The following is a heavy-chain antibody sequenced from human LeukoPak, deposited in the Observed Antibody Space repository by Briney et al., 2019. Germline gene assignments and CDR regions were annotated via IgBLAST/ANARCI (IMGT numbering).Heavy chain of an antibody. CDR1: GGSISSSSYY. Sequence: PSETLSLTCTVSGGSISSSSYYWGWIRQPPGKGLEWIGSIYYSGSTYYNPSLKSRVTISVDTSMNQFSLKLSSVTAADTAVYYCARVGIAVAGKLGDYYYMDVWGKGTTVTVSS. CDR2: IYYSGST. J-gene: IGHJ6*03. CDR3: ARVGIAVAGKLGDYYYMDV. V-gene: IGHV4-39*07. D-gene: IGHD6-19*01.